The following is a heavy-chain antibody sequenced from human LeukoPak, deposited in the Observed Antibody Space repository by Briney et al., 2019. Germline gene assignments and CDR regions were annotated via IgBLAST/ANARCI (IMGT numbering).Heavy chain of an antibody. CDR1: GFTFSSYG. V-gene: IGHV3-30*03. Sequence: GGSLRLSCAASGFTFSSYGMHWVRQAPGKGLEWVAVISYDGSNKYYADSVKGRFTISRDNSKNTLYLQMNSLRAEDTAVYYCARWGGLIRAWYFDLWGRGTLVTVSS. D-gene: IGHD6-19*01. CDR2: ISYDGSNK. J-gene: IGHJ2*01. CDR3: ARWGGLIRAWYFDL.